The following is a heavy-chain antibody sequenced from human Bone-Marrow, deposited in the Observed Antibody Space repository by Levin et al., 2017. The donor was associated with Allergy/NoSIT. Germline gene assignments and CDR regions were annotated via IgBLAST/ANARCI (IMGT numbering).Heavy chain of an antibody. CDR2: VFFNGNT. V-gene: IGHV4-59*12. D-gene: IGHD4-17*01. Sequence: SETLSLTCTVSNSSFDSFYWSWIRQPPGKGLEWFGYVFFNGNTNYNPSLKSRVSMSVDTSNNQFSLKLTSVTAADTAVYFCARFDYGDYFDFWGQGKLVTVSS. CDR3: ARFDYGDYFDF. CDR1: NSSFDSFY. J-gene: IGHJ4*02.